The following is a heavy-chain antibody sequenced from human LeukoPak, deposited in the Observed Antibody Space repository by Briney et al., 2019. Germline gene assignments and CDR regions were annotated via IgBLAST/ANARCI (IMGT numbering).Heavy chain of an antibody. D-gene: IGHD4-17*01. CDR3: AGDTVTTFSSY. J-gene: IGHJ4*02. CDR2: ISSSSSTI. CDR1: GFTFSSYS. V-gene: IGHV3-48*01. Sequence: GGSLRLSCAAPGFTFSSYSMNWVRQAPGKGLEWVSYISSSSSTIYYADSVKGRFTISRDNAKNSLYLQMNSLRAEDTAVYYCAGDTVTTFSSYWGQGTLVTVSS.